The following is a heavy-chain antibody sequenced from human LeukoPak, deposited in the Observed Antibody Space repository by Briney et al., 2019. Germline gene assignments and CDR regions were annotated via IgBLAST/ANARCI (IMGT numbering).Heavy chain of an antibody. V-gene: IGHV1-46*01. CDR3: AREDTAMVLDY. D-gene: IGHD5-18*01. Sequence: GASVKVSCKAFGHSLTSYSMHWVRQAPGQGLEWMGIINPSGGSTSYAQKFQGRVTMTRDTSTSTVYMELSSLRSEDTAVYYCAREDTAMVLDYWGQGTLVTVSS. J-gene: IGHJ4*02. CDR2: INPSGGST. CDR1: GHSLTSYS.